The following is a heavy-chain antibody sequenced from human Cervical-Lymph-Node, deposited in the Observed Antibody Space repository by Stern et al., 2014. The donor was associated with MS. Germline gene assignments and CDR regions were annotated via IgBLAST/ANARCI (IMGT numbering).Heavy chain of an antibody. J-gene: IGHJ4*02. Sequence: QVQLEESGPGLVKPSQTLTLTCAVSGGSFSSAEFYWSWIRPCPGQGLVSIGYIHNSGTTYYNPSLKRLVNISDDTSKTPFFLKMRSVTAADAAVYYCSRDADGYSLVLGYWGRGTLVTVSS. CDR1: GGSFSSAEFY. V-gene: IGHV4-30-4*01. CDR2: IHNSGTT. D-gene: IGHD5-24*01. CDR3: SRDADGYSLVLGY.